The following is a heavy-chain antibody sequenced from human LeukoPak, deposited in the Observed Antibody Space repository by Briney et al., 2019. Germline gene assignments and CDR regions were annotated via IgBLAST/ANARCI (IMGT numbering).Heavy chain of an antibody. CDR2: IIPILGIA. Sequence: GASVKVSCKASGGTFSSYAISWVRQAPGQGLEWMGRIIPILGIANYAQKFQGRVTITADKSTSTAYMELSSLRSEDTAVYYCATVRTTWYVENWGQGTLVTVSS. D-gene: IGHD1-26*01. CDR3: ATVRTTWYVEN. V-gene: IGHV1-69*04. CDR1: GGTFSSYA. J-gene: IGHJ4*02.